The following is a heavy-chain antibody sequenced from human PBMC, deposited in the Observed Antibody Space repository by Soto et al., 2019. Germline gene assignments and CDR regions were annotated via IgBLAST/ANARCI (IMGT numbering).Heavy chain of an antibody. CDR3: ARGLAAQSFYFDF. Sequence: QVQLHHWGAGLVRPSETLALTCAVNGGSFTSNHWNWIRQSPGKGLEWIGEISPDGATNFNPTLKSRLSMSVETSKRQFSLHLTSMTAADTAVYFCARGLAAQSFYFDFWGQGTLVTVSS. CDR1: GGSFTSNH. J-gene: IGHJ4*02. V-gene: IGHV4-34*01. D-gene: IGHD3-16*02. CDR2: ISPDGAT.